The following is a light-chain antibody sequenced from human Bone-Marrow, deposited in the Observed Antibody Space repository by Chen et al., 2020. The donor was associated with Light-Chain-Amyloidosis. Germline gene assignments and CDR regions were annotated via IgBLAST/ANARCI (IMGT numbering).Light chain of an antibody. CDR1: NIGSTS. J-gene: IGLJ3*02. Sequence: SYVLTQPSSVSVAPGQTATIACGGNNIGSTSVHWYQQTPGQAPLLVVYDDSDRPSGIPERCSGSNSGNTATLSLSRVEAGDEADSYCYVWDCSSDRPVFGGGTKLTVL. CDR3: YVWDCSSDRPV. CDR2: DDS. V-gene: IGLV3-21*02.